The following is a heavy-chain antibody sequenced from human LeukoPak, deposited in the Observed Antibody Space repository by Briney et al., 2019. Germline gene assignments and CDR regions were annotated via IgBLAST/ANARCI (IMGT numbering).Heavy chain of an antibody. J-gene: IGHJ4*02. CDR3: ANLISPDGDY. D-gene: IGHD2/OR15-2a*01. V-gene: IGHV3-23*01. Sequence: GGSLRLSCAASGFTFSSYAMSWVRQAPVKGLEWVSAISGSGGSTYYADSVKGRFTISRDNSKNTLYLQMNSLRAEDTAVYYCANLISPDGDYWGQGTLVTVSS. CDR2: ISGSGGST. CDR1: GFTFSSYA.